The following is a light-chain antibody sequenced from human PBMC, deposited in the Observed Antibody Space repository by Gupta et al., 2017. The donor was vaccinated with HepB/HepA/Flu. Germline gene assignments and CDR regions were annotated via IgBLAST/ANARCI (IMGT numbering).Light chain of an antibody. J-gene: IGKJ3*01. Sequence: DIPLTPAPSFLSASIGDRVTITCRASQGISSYLTWYQQKPGKAPRLLIYAASTLQNGVPPRFSGTGSGTEFTLTITTLQPEDFATYYCQQISTIPRAFGPGTKVDLE. CDR1: QGISSY. CDR2: AAS. V-gene: IGKV1-9*01. CDR3: QQISTIPRA.